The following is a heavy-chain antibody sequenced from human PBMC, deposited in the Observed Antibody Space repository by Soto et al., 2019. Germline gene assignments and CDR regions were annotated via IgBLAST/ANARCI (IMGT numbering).Heavy chain of an antibody. D-gene: IGHD3-10*01. CDR1: GGSISDDS. V-gene: IGHV4-59*01. J-gene: IGHJ6*02. Sequence: SETLSLTCTVSGGSISDDSWSWIRQPPGKGLEWIGHISHSGSTNYNPSLKSRVTISVDTSKRQFSLKLSSVTAADTAVYHCERQARGVISGMDVWGQGTTVTVSS. CDR2: ISHSGST. CDR3: ERQARGVISGMDV.